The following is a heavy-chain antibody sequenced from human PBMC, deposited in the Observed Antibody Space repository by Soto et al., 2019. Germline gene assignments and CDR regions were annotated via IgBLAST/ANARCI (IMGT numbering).Heavy chain of an antibody. CDR1: GFSLSTSGMR. V-gene: IGHV2-70*04. J-gene: IGHJ4*02. Sequence: SGPTLVNPTQTLTLTCTFPGFSLSTSGMRVSWIRQPPGKALEWLARIDWDDDKFYNTSLKTRLTISKDSSKNQVVLTMTNMDPVDTATYYCARMFHCSGGTCPFDYWGQGALVTVSS. D-gene: IGHD2-15*01. CDR2: IDWDDDK. CDR3: ARMFHCSGGTCPFDY.